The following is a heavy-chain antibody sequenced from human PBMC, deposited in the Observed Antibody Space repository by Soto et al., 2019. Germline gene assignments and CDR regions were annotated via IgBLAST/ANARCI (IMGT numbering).Heavy chain of an antibody. CDR3: ARPAATSYLYYSYGMDV. CDR1: GYTFTTYY. V-gene: IGHV1-46*01. D-gene: IGHD6-13*01. CDR2: IDPSAGST. J-gene: IGHJ6*02. Sequence: QVQLVQSGPEVKEPGASVRLSCKASGYTFTTYYMHWVRQAPGQGLEWMGIIDPSAGSTTFAQKFQGRVLMTRDTSTSTFYMELTSLRFEDTAVYYCARPAATSYLYYSYGMDVWGQGTTVTVSS.